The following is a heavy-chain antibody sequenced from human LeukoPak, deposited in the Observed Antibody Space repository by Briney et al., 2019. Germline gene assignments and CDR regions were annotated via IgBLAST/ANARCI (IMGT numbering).Heavy chain of an antibody. D-gene: IGHD6-13*01. V-gene: IGHV4-39*07. CDR2: IYYSGST. Sequence: PSETLSLTCTVSGGSISSSSYYWGWIRQSPGKGLEWIGSIYYSGSTYYNPSLKSRVTISVDTSKNQFSLRLSSVTAADTAVYYCAREAATGVYFDYWGQGTLVTVSS. CDR3: AREAATGVYFDY. J-gene: IGHJ4*02. CDR1: GGSISSSSYY.